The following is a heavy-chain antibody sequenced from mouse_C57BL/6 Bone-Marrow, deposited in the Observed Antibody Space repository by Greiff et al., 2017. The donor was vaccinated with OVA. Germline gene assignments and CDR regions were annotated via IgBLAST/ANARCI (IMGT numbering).Heavy chain of an antibody. J-gene: IGHJ3*01. D-gene: IGHD2-2*01. CDR3: ARLGMVTTEAWFAY. V-gene: IGHV1-63*01. CDR2: IYPGGGYT. Sequence: VQLQQSGAELVRPGTSVKMSCKASGYTFTNYWIGWAKQRPGHGLEWIGDIYPGGGYTKYNEKFKGKATLTADKSSSTAYMQFSSLTSEDSAIYYCARLGMVTTEAWFAYWGQGTLVTVSA. CDR1: GYTFTNYW.